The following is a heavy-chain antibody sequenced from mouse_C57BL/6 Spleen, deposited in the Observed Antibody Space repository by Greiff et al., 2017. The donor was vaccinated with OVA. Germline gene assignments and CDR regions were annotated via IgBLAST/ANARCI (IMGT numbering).Heavy chain of an antibody. CDR3: ARILITTVVAPFAY. Sequence: EVQRVESGGGLVKPGGSLKLSCAASGFTFSDYGMHWVRQAPEKGLEWVAYISSGSSTIYYADSVKGRFTISRDNAKNTLFLQMTSLRSEDTAMYYCARILITTVVAPFAYWGQGTLVTVSA. CDR2: ISSGSSTI. CDR1: GFTFSDYG. J-gene: IGHJ3*01. D-gene: IGHD1-1*01. V-gene: IGHV5-17*01.